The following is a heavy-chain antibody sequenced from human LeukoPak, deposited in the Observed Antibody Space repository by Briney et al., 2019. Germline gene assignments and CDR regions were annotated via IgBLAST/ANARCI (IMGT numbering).Heavy chain of an antibody. CDR1: GFTFSSYA. D-gene: IGHD4-17*01. J-gene: IGHJ4*02. CDR3: ARGSTVTFPFDY. Sequence: GGSLRLSCAASGFTFSSYAMHWVRQAPGKGLEWVAFIRYDGSNKYYADSVKGRFTISRDNSKNTLYLQMNSLRAEDTAVYYCARGSTVTFPFDYWGQGTLVTVSS. CDR2: IRYDGSNK. V-gene: IGHV3-30*02.